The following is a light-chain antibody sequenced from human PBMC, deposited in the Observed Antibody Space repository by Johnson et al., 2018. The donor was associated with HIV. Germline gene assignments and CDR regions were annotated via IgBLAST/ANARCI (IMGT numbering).Light chain of an antibody. J-gene: IGLJ1*01. V-gene: IGLV1-51*02. Sequence: QSVLTQPPSVSAAPGQKVTISCSGSSSNIANNYVSWYQQLPGTAPKLLIYENNKRPSGIPDRFSGSKSGTSATLGITGLQTGDEADYYCGTWDSSLRAPYVCGTGTPVTVL. CDR1: SSNIANNY. CDR3: GTWDSSLRAPYV. CDR2: ENN.